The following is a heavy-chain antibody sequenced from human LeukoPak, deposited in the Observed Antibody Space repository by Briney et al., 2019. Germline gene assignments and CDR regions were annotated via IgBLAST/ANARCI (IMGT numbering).Heavy chain of an antibody. CDR2: IYYSEST. V-gene: IGHV4-59*01. CDR1: GGSINDYY. CDR3: ARRRGYSYGPKQNFDY. Sequence: SETLSLTCTVSGGSINDYYWAWIRQPPGKGLEWIGYIYYSESTNYNPSLKSRVTISIDPSKTQFSLRLNSVTAADTAVYFCARRRGYSYGPKQNFDYWGQGTLVTVSS. J-gene: IGHJ4*02. D-gene: IGHD5-18*01.